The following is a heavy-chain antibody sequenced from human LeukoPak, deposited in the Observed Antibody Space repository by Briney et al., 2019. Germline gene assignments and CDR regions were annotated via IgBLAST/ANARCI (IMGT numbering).Heavy chain of an antibody. V-gene: IGHV3-66*01. J-gene: IGHJ3*02. Sequence: GGSLRLSCAASGFTVASNYMSWVRQAPGKGLEWVSVIYAGGNTYYADSVKGRFTISRDNSKNTLYLRMNSLRAEDPAMYYCASFDYGGHPDAFDIWGQGTMVTVSS. CDR1: GFTVASNY. CDR3: ASFDYGGHPDAFDI. D-gene: IGHD4-23*01. CDR2: IYAGGNT.